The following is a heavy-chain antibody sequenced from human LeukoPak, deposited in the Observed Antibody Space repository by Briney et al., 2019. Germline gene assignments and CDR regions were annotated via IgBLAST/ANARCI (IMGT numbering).Heavy chain of an antibody. D-gene: IGHD4-17*01. CDR1: GFSVSSNY. J-gene: IGHJ4*02. Sequence: GGSLRLSCAVSGFSVSSNYMSWVRQAPGKGLEWVSVIYSGGSTYYADSVKGRFTISRDNAKNSLYLQMNSLRAEDTAVYYCARGSLTVYWGQGTLVTVSS. CDR3: ARGSLTVY. V-gene: IGHV3-66*01. CDR2: IYSGGST.